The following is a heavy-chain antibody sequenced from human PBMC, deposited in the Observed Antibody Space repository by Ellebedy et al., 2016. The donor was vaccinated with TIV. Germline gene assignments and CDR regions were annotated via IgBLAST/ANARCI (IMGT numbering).Heavy chain of an antibody. V-gene: IGHV3-23*05. D-gene: IGHD3-3*01. CDR3: AKLAGVHEWYFDY. CDR2: IDKSGRST. CDR1: GFTVSSIY. Sequence: PGGSLRLSCAASGFTVSSIYMTWVRQAPGQGLEWVSTIDKSGRSTYYADSVKGRFTSSRDNSKNTLYLQVNSLTAEDTAVYYCAKLAGVHEWYFDYWGQGTLVTVSS. J-gene: IGHJ4*02.